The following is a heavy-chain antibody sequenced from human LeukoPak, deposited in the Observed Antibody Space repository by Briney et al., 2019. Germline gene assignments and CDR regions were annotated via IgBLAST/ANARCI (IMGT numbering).Heavy chain of an antibody. V-gene: IGHV1-2*02. Sequence: ASVKVSCKASGYTFTDYFIHWVRQAPGQGLEWMGWINPHSGGTKSAQRFQGRVTMTRDTSISTAYMEVSRLKSDDTAVYYCVRDQTNCGGDCYKSFFDYWGQGTPVTVSS. D-gene: IGHD2-21*02. CDR1: GYTFTDYF. J-gene: IGHJ4*02. CDR3: VRDQTNCGGDCYKSFFDY. CDR2: INPHSGGT.